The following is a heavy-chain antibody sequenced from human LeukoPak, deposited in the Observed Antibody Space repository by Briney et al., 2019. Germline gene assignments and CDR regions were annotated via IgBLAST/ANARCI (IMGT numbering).Heavy chain of an antibody. CDR1: GGSISSYY. Sequence: SETLSLTCTVSGGSISSYYWSWIRQPAGKGLEWIGRIYTSGSTNYNPSLKSRVTMSVDTSKNQFSLKLSSVTAADTAMYYCARDLEGGRYYYYGMDVWGQGTTVTVSS. J-gene: IGHJ6*02. CDR2: IYTSGST. CDR3: ARDLEGGRYYYYGMDV. D-gene: IGHD1-1*01. V-gene: IGHV4-4*07.